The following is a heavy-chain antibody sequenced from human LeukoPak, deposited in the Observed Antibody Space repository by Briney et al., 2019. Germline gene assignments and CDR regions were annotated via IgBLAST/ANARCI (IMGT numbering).Heavy chain of an antibody. D-gene: IGHD1-26*01. CDR1: GYSFSTYW. Sequence: GESLKISCKGSGYSFSTYWIGWVRQMPGKGLEWMGTIYPGDSGTRYSPSFQGRVTFSADKSINTAYLQWSSLKASDTAIYYCARELATNVCVAFDIWGQGTMVTVSS. CDR2: IYPGDSGT. V-gene: IGHV5-51*01. CDR3: ARELATNVCVAFDI. J-gene: IGHJ3*02.